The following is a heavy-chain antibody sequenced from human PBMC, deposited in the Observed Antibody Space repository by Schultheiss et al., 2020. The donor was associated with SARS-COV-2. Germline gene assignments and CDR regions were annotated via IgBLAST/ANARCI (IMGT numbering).Heavy chain of an antibody. D-gene: IGHD6-19*01. CDR2: ISATGDIR. CDR3: ATDDNIGWFSPYGLDV. CDR1: GFPFNTYA. J-gene: IGHJ6*02. Sequence: GGSLRLSCAGSGFPFNTYAMAWVRQLSGGGLQWVSSISATGDIRYYADSVKGRFTISRDNSKNTLFLQMNRLRVEDTALYYCATDDNIGWFSPYGLDVWGQGTTVTVSS. V-gene: IGHV3-23*01.